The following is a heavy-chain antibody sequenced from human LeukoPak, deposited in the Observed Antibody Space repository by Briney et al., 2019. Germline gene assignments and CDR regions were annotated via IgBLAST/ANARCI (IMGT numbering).Heavy chain of an antibody. V-gene: IGHV1-18*01. CDR2: ISAYNGNT. Sequence: ASVKVSCKASGYTFTSYGISWVRQAPGQGLEWVGWISAYNGNTNYAQKLQGRVTMTTDTSTSTAYMELRSLRSDDTAVYYCARDRLSYYYMDVWGKGTTVTVSS. J-gene: IGHJ6*03. D-gene: IGHD2-8*01. CDR1: GYTFTSYG. CDR3: ARDRLSYYYMDV.